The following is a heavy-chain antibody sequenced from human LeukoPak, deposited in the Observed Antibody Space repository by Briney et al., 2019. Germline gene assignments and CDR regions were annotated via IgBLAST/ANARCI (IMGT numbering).Heavy chain of an antibody. CDR1: GGSISSYY. V-gene: IGHV4-59*01. CDR2: IYYTGT. D-gene: IGHD6-13*01. J-gene: IGHJ5*02. Sequence: PSGTLSLTCTVSGGSISSYYWSWIRQPPGKGLEWIGYIYYTGTTYNPSLKSRVTISVDTSKNQFSLKLSSVTAADTAVYYCARHKYSSTWYAGFDPWGQGTLVTVSS. CDR3: ARHKYSSTWYAGFDP.